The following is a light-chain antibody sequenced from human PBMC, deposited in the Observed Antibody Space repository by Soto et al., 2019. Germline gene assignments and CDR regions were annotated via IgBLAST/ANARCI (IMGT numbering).Light chain of an antibody. V-gene: IGKV1-5*03. J-gene: IGKJ1*01. CDR2: KAS. CDR3: QLYNTYPWT. Sequence: DIQMTQSPSTLSASVGDRVTITCRASQSISSWLAWYQQKPGKAPKLLIYKASTLGSGVPSRFSGSGSGTEFTLTISSLQPDDFATYYCQLYNTYPWTFGQGTKVDI. CDR1: QSISSW.